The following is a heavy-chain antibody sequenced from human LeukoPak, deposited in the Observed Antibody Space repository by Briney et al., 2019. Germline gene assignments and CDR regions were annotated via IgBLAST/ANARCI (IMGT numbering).Heavy chain of an antibody. CDR2: INPNSGGT. J-gene: IGHJ6*03. V-gene: IGHV1-2*02. Sequence: ASVKVSCKASGYTFTGYYMHWVRQAPGQGLEWMGWINPNSGGTNYAQKFQGRVTMTRDTSISTAYMELSRLRSDDTAVYYCARSIAVAGGVYYYMDVWGKGTTVTVSS. CDR1: GYTFTGYY. CDR3: ARSIAVAGGVYYYMDV. D-gene: IGHD6-19*01.